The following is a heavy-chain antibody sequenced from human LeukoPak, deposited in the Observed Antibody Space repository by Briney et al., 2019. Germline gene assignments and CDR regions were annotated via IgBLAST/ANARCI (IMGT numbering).Heavy chain of an antibody. Sequence: SETMSLTCTVSGGSISSSSYYWGWIRQPPGKGLEWIGSIYYSGSTSYNPSLKSRVTISVDTSKNQFSLKLSSVTAADTAVYYCARDSRYYDILTGYSSYGMDVWGQGTTVTVSS. J-gene: IGHJ6*02. V-gene: IGHV4-39*07. CDR3: ARDSRYYDILTGYSSYGMDV. CDR2: IYYSGST. CDR1: GGSISSSSYY. D-gene: IGHD3-9*01.